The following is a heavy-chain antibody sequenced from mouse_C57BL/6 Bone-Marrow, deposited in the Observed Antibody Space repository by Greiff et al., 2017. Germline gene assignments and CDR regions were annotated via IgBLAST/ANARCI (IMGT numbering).Heavy chain of an antibody. D-gene: IGHD4-1*01. Sequence: DVKLVESGGDLVKPGGSLKLSCAASGFTFSSYGMSWVRQTPDKRLEWVATISSGGSYTYYPDSVKGRFTISRDNAKNTLYLQMSSLKSEDTAMYYCARLTGPGAMDYWGQGTSVTVSS. CDR3: ARLTGPGAMDY. CDR1: GFTFSSYG. J-gene: IGHJ4*01. CDR2: ISSGGSYT. V-gene: IGHV5-6*02.